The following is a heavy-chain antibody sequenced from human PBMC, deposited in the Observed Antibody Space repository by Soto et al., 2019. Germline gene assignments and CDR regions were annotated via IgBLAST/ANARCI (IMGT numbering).Heavy chain of an antibody. CDR1: GGSISSGDYY. J-gene: IGHJ5*02. CDR2: IFYSGST. CDR3: ARVGYSSWFDP. V-gene: IGHV4-31*03. D-gene: IGHD4-4*01. Sequence: QVQLQESGPGLVKPSQTLSLTCSVSGGSISSGDYYRSWIRQHPGKGLEWIGYIFYSGSTYYNPSLKSRVSISVDTSKNQFSLRLSSVTAADTAVFYCARVGYSSWFDPWGQGTLVTVSS.